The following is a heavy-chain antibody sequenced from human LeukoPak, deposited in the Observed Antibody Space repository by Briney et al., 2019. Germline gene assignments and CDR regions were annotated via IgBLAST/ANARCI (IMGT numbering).Heavy chain of an antibody. V-gene: IGHV1-3*01. CDR2: INAGNGNT. J-gene: IGHJ5*02. CDR1: GYTFTSYA. Sequence: ASVKVSCKASGYTFTSYAMHWVRQAPGQRLEWMGWINAGNGNTKYSQKFQGRVTITRGTSARTAYMELSSLRSEDTAVYYCARLTYYYDSSGQNWFDPWGQGTLVTVSS. CDR3: ARLTYYYDSSGQNWFDP. D-gene: IGHD3-22*01.